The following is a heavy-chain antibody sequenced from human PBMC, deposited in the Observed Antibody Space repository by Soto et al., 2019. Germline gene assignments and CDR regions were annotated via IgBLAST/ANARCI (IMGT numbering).Heavy chain of an antibody. CDR3: AKSSGGTRLNGCDP. D-gene: IGHD2-15*01. J-gene: IGHJ5*02. Sequence: PGGSLRLSCAASGFTFSIYAMSWVRQAPGKGLEWVSGISDSGFSTYFADSVKGRFTISRDNSKNTLYLQMNSLRAEDTAVYYCAKSSGGTRLNGCDPWGHGTLVTVSS. CDR1: GFTFSIYA. CDR2: ISDSGFST. V-gene: IGHV3-23*01.